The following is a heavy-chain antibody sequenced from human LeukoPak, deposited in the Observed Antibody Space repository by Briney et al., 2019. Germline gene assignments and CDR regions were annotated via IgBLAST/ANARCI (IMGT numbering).Heavy chain of an antibody. D-gene: IGHD2-15*01. Sequence: GGSLRLSCAVSGFTFSNNWPNWVRQAPGKGLEWVANIKPDGSGQYYVASVKGRFTISRDNAKNSLYLQMNSLRVEDTAVYYCATDPGWKQFDHWGQGTLVTVSS. J-gene: IGHJ4*02. CDR3: ATDPGWKQFDH. CDR1: GFTFSNNW. CDR2: IKPDGSGQ. V-gene: IGHV3-7*01.